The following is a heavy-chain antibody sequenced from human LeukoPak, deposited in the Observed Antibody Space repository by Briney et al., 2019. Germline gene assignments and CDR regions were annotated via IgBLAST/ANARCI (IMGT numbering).Heavy chain of an antibody. CDR3: ARTVTVTTSWCYFDL. CDR1: GGSISSNY. CDR2: IYTSGST. V-gene: IGHV4-4*07. Sequence: SETLSLTCTVSGGSISSNYWSWIRQPPGKGLEWIWRIYTSGSTNYNPSLKSRVTMSLDTSKNQFSLKLSSVTAADTAVYYCARTVTVTTSWCYFDLWGRGTLVTVSS. D-gene: IGHD4-17*01. J-gene: IGHJ2*01.